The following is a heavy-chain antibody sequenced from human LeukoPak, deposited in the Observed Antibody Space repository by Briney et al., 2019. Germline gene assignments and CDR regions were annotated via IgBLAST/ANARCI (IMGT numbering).Heavy chain of an antibody. CDR1: GFTFSSYE. CDR2: ISSSGSTI. J-gene: IGHJ4*02. D-gene: IGHD3-9*01. V-gene: IGHV3-48*03. Sequence: PGGSLRLSCAASGFTFSSYEMNWVRQAPGKGLEWVSYISSSGSTIYYADSVKGRFTISRDNAKNSLYLQMNSLRAEDTAVYYCARGGSYDILTGYYGYWGQGTLVTVSS. CDR3: ARGGSYDILTGYYGY.